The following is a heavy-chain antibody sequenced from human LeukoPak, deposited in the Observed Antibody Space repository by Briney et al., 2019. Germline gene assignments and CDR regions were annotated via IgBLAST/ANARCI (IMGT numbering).Heavy chain of an antibody. D-gene: IGHD3-9*01. CDR1: GFTFSSYE. Sequence: QPGGSLRLSCAASGFTFSSYEMNWVRQAPGKGLEWVSYISSSGSTIYYADSVKGRFTISRDNAKNSLYLQMNSLRAEDTAVYYCARAVDILTGYFDYWGQGTLVTVSS. V-gene: IGHV3-48*03. J-gene: IGHJ4*02. CDR2: ISSSGSTI. CDR3: ARAVDILTGYFDY.